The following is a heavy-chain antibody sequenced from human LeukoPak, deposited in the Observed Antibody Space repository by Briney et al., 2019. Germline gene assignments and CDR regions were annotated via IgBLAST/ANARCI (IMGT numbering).Heavy chain of an antibody. CDR1: GGSISSYY. CDR2: IYYSGST. J-gene: IGHJ2*01. CDR3: ARGLYYYDSSGYDNYWYFDL. Sequence: SETLSLTCTVSGGSISSYYWSWIRQPPGKGLEWIGYIYYSGSTTYNPSLKSRVTISVDTSKNQCSLKLSSVTAADTAVYYCARGLYYYDSSGYDNYWYFDLWGRGTLVTVSS. D-gene: IGHD3-22*01. V-gene: IGHV4-59*01.